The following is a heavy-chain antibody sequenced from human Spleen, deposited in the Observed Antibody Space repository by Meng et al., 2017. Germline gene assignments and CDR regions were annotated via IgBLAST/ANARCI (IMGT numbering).Heavy chain of an antibody. Sequence: SGPTLVKPTQTLTLTCSFSGFSLSTSGEGVGWIRQPPGKALEWLALIYWDDDKRYTPSLKSRLTITKDTSKNQVVLTMTNMGPVDTGKYFCARARIPYDDDSSGYHDAFDMWGQGTMVTVSS. V-gene: IGHV2-5*02. CDR1: GFSLSTSGEG. CDR2: IYWDDDK. D-gene: IGHD3-22*01. J-gene: IGHJ3*02. CDR3: ARARIPYDDDSSGYHDAFDM.